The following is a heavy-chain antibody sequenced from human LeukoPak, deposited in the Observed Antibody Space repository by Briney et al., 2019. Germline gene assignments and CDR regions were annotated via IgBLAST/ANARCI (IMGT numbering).Heavy chain of an antibody. V-gene: IGHV1-46*01. Sequence: ASVKVSCKASGYTFTSYYIHWVRQAPGQGLEWMGIINPSGGSTSYAQKFQGRVTMTRDTSISTAYMELSRLRSDDTAVYYCARDLSMVRGVVTFDYWGQGTLVTVSS. CDR3: ARDLSMVRGVVTFDY. J-gene: IGHJ4*02. CDR2: INPSGGST. D-gene: IGHD3-10*01. CDR1: GYTFTSYY.